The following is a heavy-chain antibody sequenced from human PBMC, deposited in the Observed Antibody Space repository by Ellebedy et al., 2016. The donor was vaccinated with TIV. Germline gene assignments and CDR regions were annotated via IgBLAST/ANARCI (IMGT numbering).Heavy chain of an antibody. CDR2: IDLDDDT. CDR1: GLSVSSNGMR. J-gene: IGHJ3*02. V-gene: IGHV2-70*04. CDR3: ARISRDAFDI. Sequence: SGPTLVKPTQTLTLTCTLSGLSVSSNGMRVSWFRQPPGKALEWLARIDLDDDTFYNTSLKTRLTISKDTSKNQVVLTMTVMEPVDTATYYCARISRDAFDIWGQGTMVIVSS.